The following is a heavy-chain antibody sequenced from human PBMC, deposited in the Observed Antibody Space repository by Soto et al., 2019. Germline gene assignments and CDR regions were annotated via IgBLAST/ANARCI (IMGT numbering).Heavy chain of an antibody. D-gene: IGHD2-21*01. CDR3: SRERGLLSEPFDI. Sequence: SQSISLTCGISGDSVSSNTATLNWIRQSPSRGLEWLGRTYYRSQWHNEYEESVKGRITISPDTSKNQFSLQLNSMSPEDTAVYYCSRERGLLSEPFDIWGRGTMVTVSS. V-gene: IGHV6-1*01. CDR1: GDSVSSNTAT. CDR2: TYYRSQWHN. J-gene: IGHJ3*02.